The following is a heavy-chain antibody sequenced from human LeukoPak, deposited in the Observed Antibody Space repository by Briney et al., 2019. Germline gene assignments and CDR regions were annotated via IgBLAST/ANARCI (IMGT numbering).Heavy chain of an antibody. D-gene: IGHD3-3*01. CDR3: ARDMPEQYYDFWSGYYQ. V-gene: IGHV4-61*02. CDR1: GGSISSGSYF. Sequence: PSETLSLTCTVSGGSISSGSYFWSWIRQPAGKGLEWIGRIYTSGSTNYNPSLKSRVTISVDTSKNQFSLKLSSVTAADTAVYYCARDMPEQYYDFWSGYYQWGQGTLVTVSS. CDR2: IYTSGST. J-gene: IGHJ4*02.